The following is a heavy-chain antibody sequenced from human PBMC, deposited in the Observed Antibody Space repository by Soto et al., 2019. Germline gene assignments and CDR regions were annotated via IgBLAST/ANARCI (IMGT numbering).Heavy chain of an antibody. J-gene: IGHJ4*02. Sequence: EVQLLESGGGLVQPGGSLRLSCAASGFTFSSYAMSWVRQAPGKGLEWVSAISGSGGSTYYADSVKGRFTISRDNSKNTLYLQMNSLRAEDTAVYYCAKDYKHRPHDYGDPRGIFDYWGQGTLVTVSS. V-gene: IGHV3-23*01. CDR3: AKDYKHRPHDYGDPRGIFDY. D-gene: IGHD4-17*01. CDR2: ISGSGGST. CDR1: GFTFSSYA.